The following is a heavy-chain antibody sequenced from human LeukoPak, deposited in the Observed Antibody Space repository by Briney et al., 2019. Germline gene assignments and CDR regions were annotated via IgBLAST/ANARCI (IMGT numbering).Heavy chain of an antibody. J-gene: IGHJ6*03. CDR3: ASHPSIVKVYMDV. CDR2: IYYDGDS. V-gene: IGHV4-39*01. Sequence: SETLSLTCTVTGGYVITNSHYWGWIRQTPGKGLEWIASIYYDGDSYYNPSLKSRVTISVDTSKNQFSLNLRSVTAADTAVYYCASHPSIVKVYMDVRGKGTTVTVSS. CDR1: GGYVITNSHY. D-gene: IGHD2-15*01.